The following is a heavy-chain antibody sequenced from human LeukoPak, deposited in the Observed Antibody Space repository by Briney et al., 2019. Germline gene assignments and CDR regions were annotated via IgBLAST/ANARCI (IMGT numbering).Heavy chain of an antibody. CDR3: TRVGSWRPGWFDP. V-gene: IGHV3-49*04. CDR2: IRSKAYGGTT. J-gene: IGHJ5*02. Sequence: GGSLRLSCTASGFTFGDYAMSWVRQAPGKGLEWVGFIRSKAYGGTTEYAASVKGRFTISRDDSKSIAYLQMNSLKTEDTAVYYCTRVGSWRPGWFDPWGQGTLVTVS. CDR1: GFTFGDYA. D-gene: IGHD6-13*01.